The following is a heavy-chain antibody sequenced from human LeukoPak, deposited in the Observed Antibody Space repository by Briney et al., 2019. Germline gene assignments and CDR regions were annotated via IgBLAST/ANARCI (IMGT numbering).Heavy chain of an antibody. CDR2: INSDGHDT. V-gene: IGHV3-74*01. J-gene: IGHJ3*02. D-gene: IGHD3-22*01. Sequence: GGSLRLSCAASGFTFSSYWMHWVRQAPGKGLIWVSRINSDGHDTSYADSVKGRFTISRDNAKNTLYLQMNSLKTEDTAVYYCTTDSSGYYYGSDAFDIWGQGTMVTVSS. CDR1: GFTFSSYW. CDR3: TTDSSGYYYGSDAFDI.